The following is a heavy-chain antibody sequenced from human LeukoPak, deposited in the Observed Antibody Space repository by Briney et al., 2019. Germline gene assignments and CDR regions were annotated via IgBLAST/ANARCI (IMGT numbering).Heavy chain of an antibody. J-gene: IGHJ6*03. CDR1: GFTFDDYG. D-gene: IGHD6-13*01. Sequence: PGGSLRLSCAASGFTFDDYGMSWVRQAPGKGLEWVSGINWNGGSTGYADSVKGRFTISRDNAKNSLYLQMNSLRAEDTALYYCAREESSSSWYQGLVRYYYYYMDVWGKGTTVTVSS. V-gene: IGHV3-20*04. CDR3: AREESSSSWYQGLVRYYYYYMDV. CDR2: INWNGGST.